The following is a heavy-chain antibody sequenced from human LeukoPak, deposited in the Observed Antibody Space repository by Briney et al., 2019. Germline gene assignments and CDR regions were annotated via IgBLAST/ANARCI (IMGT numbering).Heavy chain of an antibody. D-gene: IGHD5-24*01. CDR2: IIPIFGTA. V-gene: IGHV1-69*13. CDR1: GGTFSSYA. CDR3: AREGHGGQLIPFDY. J-gene: IGHJ4*02. Sequence: ASVKVSCKASGGTFSSYAISWVRQAPGQGLERMGGIIPIFGTANYAQKFQGRVTITADESTSTAYMELSSLRSEDTAVYYCAREGHGGQLIPFDYWGQGTLVTVSS.